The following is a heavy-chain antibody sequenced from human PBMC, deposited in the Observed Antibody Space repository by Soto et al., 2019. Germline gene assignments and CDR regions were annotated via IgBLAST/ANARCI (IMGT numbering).Heavy chain of an antibody. D-gene: IGHD3-3*01. Sequence: PSETLSLTCTVSGGSISSGNFSWTWIRQPPGKGPEWIAYIFHTGSTFYNSSLKPRVSISVDRSKNQFSLKLKSVTETDTAVYYCARVKVGDLFRFNWFFDLWGRGTLVTVSS. J-gene: IGHJ2*01. V-gene: IGHV4-30-2*01. CDR1: GGSISSGNFS. CDR3: ARVKVGDLFRFNWFFDL. CDR2: IFHTGST.